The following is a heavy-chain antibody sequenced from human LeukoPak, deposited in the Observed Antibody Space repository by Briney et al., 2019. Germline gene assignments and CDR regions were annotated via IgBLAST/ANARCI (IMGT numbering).Heavy chain of an antibody. Sequence: ASVKVSCKASGYTFTTYYMHWMRQAPGQGPEWMGIINPRGGSTDYSQKFQGRITMTSDTSTSTVYMELSSLRSDDAAVYYCARGPSLIAAAGLRSYYMDVWGKGTTVTVSS. CDR2: INPRGGST. V-gene: IGHV1-46*01. D-gene: IGHD6-13*01. J-gene: IGHJ6*03. CDR1: GYTFTTYY. CDR3: ARGPSLIAAAGLRSYYMDV.